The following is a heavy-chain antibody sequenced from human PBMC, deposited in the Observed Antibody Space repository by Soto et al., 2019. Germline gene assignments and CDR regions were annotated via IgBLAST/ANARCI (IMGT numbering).Heavy chain of an antibody. D-gene: IGHD1-26*01. V-gene: IGHV3-72*01. CDR3: IRSGCYQPFDL. Sequence: EVQLVESGGGLVQPGGSLRLSCAASGFTFSEYYMDWVRQAPGGGLEWVGRSRNKGNGYSTEYAASVKGRFTISRDDSTNSVYLQINSLQNEDTGVYFCIRSGCYQPFDLWGQGTLVTVSS. J-gene: IGHJ4*02. CDR1: GFTFSEYY. CDR2: SRNKGNGYST.